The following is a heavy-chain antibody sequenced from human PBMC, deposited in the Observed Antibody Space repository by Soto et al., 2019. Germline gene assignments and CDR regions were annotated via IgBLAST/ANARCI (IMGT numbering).Heavy chain of an antibody. CDR1: GYTLTELS. CDR3: ATRAWNGGSDFDN. D-gene: IGHD1-26*01. Sequence: ASVKVSCKVSGYTLTELSMHWVRQAPGKGLEWMGGFDPEDGETIYAQKFQGRVTMTEDTSTDTAYMELSSLRSGDTAVYYCATRAWNGGSDFDNWGQGTLVTVSS. J-gene: IGHJ4*02. V-gene: IGHV1-24*01. CDR2: FDPEDGET.